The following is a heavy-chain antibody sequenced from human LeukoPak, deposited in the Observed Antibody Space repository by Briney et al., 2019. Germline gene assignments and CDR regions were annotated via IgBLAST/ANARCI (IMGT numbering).Heavy chain of an antibody. CDR3: AKDNAGYSYGSWYYFDY. J-gene: IGHJ4*02. V-gene: IGHV3-23*01. D-gene: IGHD5-18*01. Sequence: PGGSLRLSCAASGFTFSNFLMTWVRQAPGKGPEWVSAISGSGGTTYYADSVKGRFTISRDNSKNTLYLQMNSLRAEDTAVYYCAKDNAGYSYGSWYYFDYWGQGTLVTVSS. CDR1: GFTFSNFL. CDR2: ISGSGGTT.